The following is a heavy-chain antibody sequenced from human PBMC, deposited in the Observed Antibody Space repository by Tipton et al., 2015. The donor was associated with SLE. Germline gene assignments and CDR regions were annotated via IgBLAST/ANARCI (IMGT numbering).Heavy chain of an antibody. D-gene: IGHD2-15*01. V-gene: IGHV4-31*03. CDR1: VGSISSGGYY. J-gene: IGHJ6*03. CDR2: IYYSGST. CDR3: ARLLLSYYYYYMDV. Sequence: TLSLTCTVSVGSISSGGYYWSWIRQHPGKGLEWIGYIYYSGSTYYNPSLTSRVTISVDTSKNQFSLKLSSVTAADTAVYYCARLLLSYYYYYMDVWGKGTTVTVSS.